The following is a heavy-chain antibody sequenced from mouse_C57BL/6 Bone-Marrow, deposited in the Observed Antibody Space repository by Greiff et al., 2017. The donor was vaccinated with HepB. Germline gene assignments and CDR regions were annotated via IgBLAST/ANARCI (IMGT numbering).Heavy chain of an antibody. D-gene: IGHD1-1*01. Sequence: QVQLQQSGPEQVKPGASVKISCKASGYAFSSSWMNWVKQRPGKGLEWIGRIYPGDGDTNYNGKFKGKATLTADKSSSTAYMQLSSLTSEDSAVYFCARGRFYYYGSSLYAMDYWGQGTSVTVSS. CDR2: IYPGDGDT. CDR1: GYAFSSSW. V-gene: IGHV1-82*01. J-gene: IGHJ4*01. CDR3: ARGRFYYYGSSLYAMDY.